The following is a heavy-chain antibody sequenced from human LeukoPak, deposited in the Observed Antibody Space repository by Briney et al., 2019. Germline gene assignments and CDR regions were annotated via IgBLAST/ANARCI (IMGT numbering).Heavy chain of an antibody. Sequence: GGSLRLSCAGSGFTFSTYTMNWVRQAPGKALEWVGYISNTGNTINYADPVNGRFAISRDAAKNSLYLQMNSLRDEDTAVYYCARSPRGNPADYWGQGTLVTVSS. CDR2: ISNTGNTI. V-gene: IGHV3-48*02. D-gene: IGHD2/OR15-2a*01. CDR3: ARSPRGNPADY. CDR1: GFTFSTYT. J-gene: IGHJ4*02.